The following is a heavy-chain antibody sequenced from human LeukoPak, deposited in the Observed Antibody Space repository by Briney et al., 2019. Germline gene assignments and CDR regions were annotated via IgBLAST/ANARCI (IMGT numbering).Heavy chain of an antibody. CDR3: VRNFDSYNAFDI. CDR2: IFYNGNT. CDR1: GGSVSSGGYY. D-gene: IGHD3-10*01. J-gene: IGHJ3*02. V-gene: IGHV4-31*03. Sequence: SETLSLTCTVSGGSVSSGGYYWSWIRQHPGKGLEWIGYIFYNGNTYYNPSLKSRLTISGDMSENQFSLRLTSVTAADTAVYFCVRNFDSYNAFDIWGQGTMVTVSS.